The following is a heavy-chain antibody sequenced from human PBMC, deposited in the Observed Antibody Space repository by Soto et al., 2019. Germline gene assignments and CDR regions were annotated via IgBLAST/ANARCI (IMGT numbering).Heavy chain of an antibody. CDR1: GYSFTSYL. CDR2: SHPDTSGT. V-gene: IGHV5-51*04. CDR3: PSMEIAIEL. Sequence: ETLMISCKGPGYSFTSYLIGWVRQMAGNGLVVIGISHPDTSGTRSSPSLQVKFTITGDKPISTGYLLWSSLEGSDHAVYYCPSMEIAIELGGQGSLVTITS. J-gene: IGHJ4*02. D-gene: IGHD2-21*01.